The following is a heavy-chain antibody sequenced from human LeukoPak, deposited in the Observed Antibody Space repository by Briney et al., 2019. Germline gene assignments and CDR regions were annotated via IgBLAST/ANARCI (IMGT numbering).Heavy chain of an antibody. CDR2: ISGSGDNT. CDR3: AKAALRWLQMPLDY. D-gene: IGHD5-24*01. Sequence: GGSLRLSCAASGFTFSNYGMSWVRQAPGKGLEWVSTISGSGDNTFYTDSVKGRFTISRDNSKNTLYLQMDSLRAEDSAVYHCAKAALRWLQMPLDYWGQGTLVTVSS. V-gene: IGHV3-23*01. CDR1: GFTFSNYG. J-gene: IGHJ4*02.